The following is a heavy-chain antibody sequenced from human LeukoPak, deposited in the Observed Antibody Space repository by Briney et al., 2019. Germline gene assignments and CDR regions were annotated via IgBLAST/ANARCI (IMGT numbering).Heavy chain of an antibody. J-gene: IGHJ3*02. CDR2: ICSGSST. CDR3: AKLNEMHAFDI. V-gene: IGHV3-66*04. Sequence: GGCLRLSCAASGFTVSSNYMSWVRQAPGKGLEWVSVICSGSSTYYADSVKGRFTISRDNSKNTLYLQMNSLRAEDTAVYYCAKLNEMHAFDIWGQGTMVTVSS. CDR1: GFTVSSNY.